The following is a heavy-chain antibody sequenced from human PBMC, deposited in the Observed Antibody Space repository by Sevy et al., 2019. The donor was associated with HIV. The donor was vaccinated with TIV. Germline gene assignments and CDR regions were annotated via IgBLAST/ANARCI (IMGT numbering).Heavy chain of an antibody. CDR1: GFTFSDYW. V-gene: IGHV3-11*01. Sequence: GGSLRLSCAASGFTFSDYWMTWVRQAPGKGLESISCINYSGDVIHYTDSVKGRFTISRDNAKKSLSLERNSLRADDTAIYYCARIPSPKLGRYFGMDVWGRGTTVTVSS. CDR2: INYSGDVI. D-gene: IGHD2-21*01. CDR3: ARIPSPKLGRYFGMDV. J-gene: IGHJ6*02.